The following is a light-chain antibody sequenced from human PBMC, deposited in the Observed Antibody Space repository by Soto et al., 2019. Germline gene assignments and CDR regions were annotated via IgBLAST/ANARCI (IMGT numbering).Light chain of an antibody. J-gene: IGLJ2*01. CDR1: SSDMGGYDY. V-gene: IGLV2-14*01. CDR2: DVN. CDR3: TSYASSSTHVV. Sequence: QSALTQPASVSGSPGQSITLSCTGTSSDMGGYDYVSWYQRYPGKAPKLIIYDVNNRPSGVSNRFSGSKSGNTASLTISGLQAEDEADYYCTSYASSSTHVVFGGGTKLTVL.